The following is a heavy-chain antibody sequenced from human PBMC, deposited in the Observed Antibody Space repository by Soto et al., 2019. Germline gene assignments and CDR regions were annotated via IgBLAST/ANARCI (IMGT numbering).Heavy chain of an antibody. Sequence: QVQLVQSGAEVKKPGASVKVSCKASGYTFTGYYMHWVRQAPGQGLEWMGWINPNSGGTNYAQKFQGWVTMTRDTSISTAYMELSRLRSDDTAVYYCARDGEGYCSGGSCYPPTKFDYWGQGTLVTVSS. J-gene: IGHJ4*02. CDR1: GYTFTGYY. D-gene: IGHD2-15*01. V-gene: IGHV1-2*04. CDR3: ARDGEGYCSGGSCYPPTKFDY. CDR2: INPNSGGT.